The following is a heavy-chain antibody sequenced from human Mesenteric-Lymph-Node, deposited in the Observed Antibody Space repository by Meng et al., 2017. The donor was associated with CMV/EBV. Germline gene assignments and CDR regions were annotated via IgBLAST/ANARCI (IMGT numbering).Heavy chain of an antibody. CDR3: ARDYTDSSGYYWYFDL. Sequence: SAMVSCKATGGTFSSYAVSWVRQAPGQGPEWMGGIIPILGIPNYAQKFQGRVTITADKSTSTAYMELSSLRSEDTALYYCARDYTDSSGYYWYFDLWGRGTLVTVSS. D-gene: IGHD3-22*01. CDR1: GGTFSSYA. J-gene: IGHJ2*01. CDR2: IIPILGIP. V-gene: IGHV1-69*10.